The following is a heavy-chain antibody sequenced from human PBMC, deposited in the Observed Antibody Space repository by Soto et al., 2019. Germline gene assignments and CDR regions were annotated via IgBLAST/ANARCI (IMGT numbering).Heavy chain of an antibody. Sequence: GASVKVSCKASGGTFSSYAISWVRQAPGQGLEWMGGIIPIFGTANYAQKFQGRVTITADESTSTAYMELSSLRSEDTAVYYCARGYCSGGSCYLADYWGQGTLVTVSS. CDR3: ARGYCSGGSCYLADY. CDR1: GGTFSSYA. V-gene: IGHV1-69*13. CDR2: IIPIFGTA. J-gene: IGHJ4*02. D-gene: IGHD2-15*01.